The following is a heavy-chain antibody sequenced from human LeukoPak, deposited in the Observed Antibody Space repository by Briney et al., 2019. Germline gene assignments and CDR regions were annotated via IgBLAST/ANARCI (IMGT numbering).Heavy chain of an antibody. V-gene: IGHV3-23*01. CDR1: GFTFSSYA. J-gene: IGHJ4*02. Sequence: GGSLRLSCAASGFTFSSYAMSWVRQAPGKGLEWVSAISGSGGSTYYADSVKGRFTISRDNSKNTLYLQMNSLRAEDTAVYYCAKDRGSGDVLSLFDYWGQGTLVTVSS. CDR3: AKDRGSGDVLSLFDY. D-gene: IGHD6-25*01. CDR2: ISGSGGST.